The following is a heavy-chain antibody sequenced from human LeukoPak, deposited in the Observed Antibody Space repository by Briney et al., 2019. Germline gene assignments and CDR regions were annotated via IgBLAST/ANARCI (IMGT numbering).Heavy chain of an antibody. CDR1: GFTFSDYY. J-gene: IGHJ4*02. D-gene: IGHD3-22*01. CDR3: ARPYDSSGYYEGASVDY. Sequence: PGGSLRLSCAASGFTFSDYYMSWIRQAPGKGLEWVSYISSSGSTIYYADSVKGRFTIPRDNAKNSLYLQMNSLRAEDTAVYYCARPYDSSGYYEGASVDYWGQGTLVTVSS. CDR2: ISSSGSTI. V-gene: IGHV3-11*01.